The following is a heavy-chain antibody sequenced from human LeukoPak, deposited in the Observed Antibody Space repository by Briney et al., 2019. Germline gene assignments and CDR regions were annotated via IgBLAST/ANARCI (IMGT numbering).Heavy chain of an antibody. CDR2: IIPIFGTA. Sequence: ASVKVSCKASGGTFSSYAISWVRQAPGQGLEWMGRIIPIFGTANYAQKFQGRVTITTDESTSTAYMELSSLRSEDTAAYYCARSPGGLVVSAAYDYWGQGTLVTVSS. CDR1: GGTFSSYA. CDR3: ARSPGGLVVSAAYDY. D-gene: IGHD2-2*01. J-gene: IGHJ4*02. V-gene: IGHV1-69*05.